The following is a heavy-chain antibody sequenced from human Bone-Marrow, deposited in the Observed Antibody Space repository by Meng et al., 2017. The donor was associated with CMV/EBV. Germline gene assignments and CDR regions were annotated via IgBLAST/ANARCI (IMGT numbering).Heavy chain of an antibody. CDR1: DGSISSSSYY. V-gene: IGHV4-39*01. CDR3: AGHGNYWDANWFDP. CDR2: IYYSGST. J-gene: IGHJ5*02. Sequence: SETLSLTCSVSDGSISSSSYYWGWIRQPPGNGLEWIGSIYYSGSTYYNPSLKSRITISVDTSKNQFSLKLNSVTAADTAVYYCAGHGNYWDANWFDPWGQGTRVTVSS. D-gene: IGHD1-1*01.